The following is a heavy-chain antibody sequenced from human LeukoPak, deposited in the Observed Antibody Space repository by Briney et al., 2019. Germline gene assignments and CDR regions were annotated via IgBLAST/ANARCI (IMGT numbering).Heavy chain of an antibody. Sequence: GGSLRLSCAASGFTFSSYGMHWVRQAPGKGLEWVAVISYDGSNKYYADSVKGRFTISRDNSKNTLYLQMNSLRAEDTAVYYCAKELDYGSPIDYWGQGTLVTVSS. V-gene: IGHV3-30*18. D-gene: IGHD4-17*01. CDR3: AKELDYGSPIDY. J-gene: IGHJ4*02. CDR2: ISYDGSNK. CDR1: GFTFSSYG.